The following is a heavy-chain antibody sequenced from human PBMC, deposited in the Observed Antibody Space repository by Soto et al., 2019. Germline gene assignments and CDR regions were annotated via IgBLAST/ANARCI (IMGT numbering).Heavy chain of an antibody. CDR2: IKTKTDGGTT. CDR1: GFTFSNAW. J-gene: IGHJ3*02. CDR3: GNGSAFDI. D-gene: IGHD1-26*01. V-gene: IGHV3-15*01. Sequence: DVQLVESGGGLVKPGGSLRISCAASGFTFSNAWMSWVRQAPGKGLEWVGRIKTKTDGGTTDYAASVKGRFTISRDDSKIMLYLQMNSLKTEDTAVYYCGNGSAFDIWGQGTMVTVSS.